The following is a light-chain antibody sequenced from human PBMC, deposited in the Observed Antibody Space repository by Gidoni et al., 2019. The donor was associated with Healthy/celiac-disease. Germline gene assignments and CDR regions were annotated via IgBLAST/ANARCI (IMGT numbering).Light chain of an antibody. CDR1: SSDVGSYNL. CDR3: CSYAGSRV. V-gene: IGLV2-23*01. CDR2: EGS. J-gene: IGLJ2*01. Sequence: QSALTQPASVSGSSGQSNTISCTGTSSDVGSYNLVSWYQQHPDKAPKLMIYEGSKRPSGVSNRFSGSKSGNTASLTISGLQAEDEADYYCCSYAGSRVFGGGTKLTVL.